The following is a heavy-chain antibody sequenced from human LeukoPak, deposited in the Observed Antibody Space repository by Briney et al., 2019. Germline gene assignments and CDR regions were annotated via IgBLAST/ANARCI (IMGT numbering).Heavy chain of an antibody. V-gene: IGHV5-10-1*01. Sequence: GASLRTSCKGSAYNFANYWISWVRQMPGKRLEWMGRIDPSDSYTDYSPSFHGHVTLSVDKSNNTAYLQWSGLKASDTATYYCARDQSGGSTFWYFDLWGRGTLVTVSS. CDR1: AYNFANYW. CDR2: IDPSDSYT. J-gene: IGHJ2*01. CDR3: ARDQSGGSTFWYFDL. D-gene: IGHD4-23*01.